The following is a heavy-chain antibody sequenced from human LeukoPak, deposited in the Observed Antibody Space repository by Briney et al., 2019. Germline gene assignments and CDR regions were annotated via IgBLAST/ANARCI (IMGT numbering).Heavy chain of an antibody. J-gene: IGHJ5*02. Sequence: SETLSLTCAVYGGSFRGYYWSWIRQPPGKGLEWIGEINYSGSTKYNPSLKSRVTISVDTSKNQFSLKLSSVTAADTAVYYCARGQQLWSNWFDPWGQGTLVTVSS. CDR3: ARGQQLWSNWFDP. CDR2: INYSGST. D-gene: IGHD5-18*01. V-gene: IGHV4-34*01. CDR1: GGSFRGYY.